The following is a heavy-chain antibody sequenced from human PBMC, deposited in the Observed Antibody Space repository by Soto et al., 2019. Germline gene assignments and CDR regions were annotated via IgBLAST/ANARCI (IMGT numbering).Heavy chain of an antibody. CDR3: ALDSSGYYYFDY. CDR1: GGTFRGYA. J-gene: IGHJ4*02. CDR2: IIPIFGTA. V-gene: IGHV1-69*13. D-gene: IGHD3-22*01. Sequence: SVKVSCKASGGTFRGYAISWVRQAPGQGLEWMGGIIPIFGTANYAQKFQGRVTITADEATSTAYMELSSLRSEDTAVYYCALDSSGYYYFDYWGQGTLVTVSS.